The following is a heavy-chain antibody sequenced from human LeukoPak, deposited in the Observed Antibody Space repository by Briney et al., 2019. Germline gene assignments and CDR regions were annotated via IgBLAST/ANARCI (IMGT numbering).Heavy chain of an antibody. CDR3: ASNMVRGVISYYYYMDV. J-gene: IGHJ6*03. D-gene: IGHD3-10*01. CDR1: GGSISSSSYY. V-gene: IGHV4-39*01. Sequence: SETLSLTCTVSGGSISSSSYYWGWIRQPPGKGLEWIGSIYYSGSTYYNPSLKSRVTISVDTSKNQFSLKLSSVTAADTAVYYCASNMVRGVISYYYYMDVWGKGTTVTISS. CDR2: IYYSGST.